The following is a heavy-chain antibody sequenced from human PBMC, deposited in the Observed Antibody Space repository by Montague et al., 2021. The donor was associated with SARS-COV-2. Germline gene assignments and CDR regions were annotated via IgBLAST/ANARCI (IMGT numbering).Heavy chain of an antibody. J-gene: IGHJ4*02. CDR1: GFTFSNYD. D-gene: IGHD3-10*01. CDR2: MGSSGYTI. CDR3: ARDYYGWGNYHVNGFDY. V-gene: IGHV3-48*03. Sequence: SLRLSCAASGFTFSNYDMNLFRQAPGKGLEWISYMGSSGYTIYYSDSVKGRSTISRDNANSALYLQMNSLRAEDTAFYYCARDYYGWGNYHVNGFDYWGQGTMVTVSS.